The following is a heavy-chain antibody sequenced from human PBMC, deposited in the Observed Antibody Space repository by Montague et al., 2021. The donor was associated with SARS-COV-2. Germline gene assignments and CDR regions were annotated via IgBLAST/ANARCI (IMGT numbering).Heavy chain of an antibody. CDR2: IFRSCAT. CDR3: ARTSRGSRYFYGVDV. V-gene: IGHV4-59*01. D-gene: IGHD3-10*01. J-gene: IGHJ6*02. CDR1: GDSISDYY. Sequence: SETLSLTCTVSGDSISDYYGSWIRQPPGMGLEWIWYIFRSCATNYNPPLKIRVIISLDTSKSQFSLRLSSVTAADTAIYYCARTSRGSRYFYGVDVWGQGTTVTVSS.